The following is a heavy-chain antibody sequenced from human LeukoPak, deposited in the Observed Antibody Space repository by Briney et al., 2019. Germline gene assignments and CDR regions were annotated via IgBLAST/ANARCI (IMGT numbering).Heavy chain of an antibody. CDR2: ISYDGGNK. CDR3: ARERQGEWLYDAFDV. CDR1: GFTFSSYG. Sequence: GGSLRLSCAASGFTFSSYGMHWVRQAPGKGLEWVALISYDGGNKYYADSVKGRFTISRDNSINTLYLQMNSLRPEDTAVYYCARERQGEWLYDAFDVWGQGTMVTVSS. D-gene: IGHD3-3*01. J-gene: IGHJ3*01. V-gene: IGHV3-30*19.